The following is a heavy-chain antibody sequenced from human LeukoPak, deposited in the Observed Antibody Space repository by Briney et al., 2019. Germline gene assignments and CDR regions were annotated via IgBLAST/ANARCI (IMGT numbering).Heavy chain of an antibody. CDR3: AKGAGSSPFDY. D-gene: IGHD3-10*01. V-gene: IGHV3-23*03. J-gene: IGHJ4*02. CDR2: IHNRGDST. Sequence: VRQXPGXXRECVSIIHNRGDSTYYSDSVKGLFTISRDNSKNTLYLQMNSLRAEDTAIFYCAKGAGSSPFDYWGQGTLLTVSS.